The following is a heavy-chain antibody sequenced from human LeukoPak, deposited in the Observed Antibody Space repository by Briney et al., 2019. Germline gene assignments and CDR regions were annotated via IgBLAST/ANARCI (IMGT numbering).Heavy chain of an antibody. Sequence: GGSLRLSCAASGFTFSSYSMNWVRQAPGKGLEWVSSISIISSYIYFADSVKGRFTISRDNAKNSLYLQMNSLRAEDTAVYYCTGGRLYCSGGSCEKANDAFDIWGQGTMVTVSS. V-gene: IGHV3-21*01. J-gene: IGHJ3*02. CDR2: ISIISSYI. CDR3: TGGRLYCSGGSCEKANDAFDI. CDR1: GFTFSSYS. D-gene: IGHD2-15*01.